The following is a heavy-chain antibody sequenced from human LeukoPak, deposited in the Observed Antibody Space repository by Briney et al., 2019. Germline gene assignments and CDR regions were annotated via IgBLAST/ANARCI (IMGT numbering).Heavy chain of an antibody. V-gene: IGHV4-61*02. CDR1: GDSISSGDYY. D-gene: IGHD3-22*01. CDR3: ARGPYSYDSSGAFDI. Sequence: SETLSLTCTVSGDSISSGDYYWSWIRQPAGKGLEWIGRISSSGSTNYNPSLKSRVTISVDTSKNQFSLKLSSVTAAVTAVYFWARGPYSYDSSGAFDIWGQGTMVTVSS. CDR2: ISSSGST. J-gene: IGHJ3*02.